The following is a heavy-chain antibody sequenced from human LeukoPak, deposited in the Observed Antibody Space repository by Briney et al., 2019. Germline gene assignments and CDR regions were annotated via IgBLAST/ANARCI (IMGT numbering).Heavy chain of an antibody. CDR2: SITVGAP. V-gene: IGHV4-59*08. CDR1: GGSISSYY. Sequence: SETLSLTCTVSGGSISSYYWSWIRQPPGSGCSGLGISITVGAPTTTPPSRVESPYQWTSKNQFSLKLTSVTAADTAVYYCARHPASNREYFQHWGQGTLVTVSS. D-gene: IGHD1-14*01. J-gene: IGHJ1*01. CDR3: ARHPASNREYFQH.